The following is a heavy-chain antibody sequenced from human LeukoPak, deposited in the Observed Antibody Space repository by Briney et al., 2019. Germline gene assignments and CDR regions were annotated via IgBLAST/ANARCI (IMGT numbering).Heavy chain of an antibody. J-gene: IGHJ4*02. D-gene: IGHD3-22*01. V-gene: IGHV4-39*01. Sequence: QPSETLSLTRTVSGGSISSSINYWAWIRQPPGKGLEWIATTKYGASTLYNPSLRSRVTISVDTSKNQFSLKVNSVTAADTAVYYCARRAYYYDSSGYYYRRYFDYWGQGTLVTVSS. CDR1: GGSISSSINY. CDR3: ARRAYYYDSSGYYYRRYFDY. CDR2: TKYGAST.